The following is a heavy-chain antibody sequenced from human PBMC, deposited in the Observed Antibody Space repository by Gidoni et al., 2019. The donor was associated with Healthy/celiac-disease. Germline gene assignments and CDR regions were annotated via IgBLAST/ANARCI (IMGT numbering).Heavy chain of an antibody. D-gene: IGHD3-3*01. Sequence: EVQLVESGGGLIQPGGSLRLSCAASGFTVSSNYMSWVRQAPGKGLEWVSVIYSGGSTYYADSVKGRFTISRDNSKNTLYLQMNSLRAEDTAVYYCARGMGDFWSGLRVLNSYYYGMDVWGQGTTVTVSS. CDR3: ARGMGDFWSGLRVLNSYYYGMDV. CDR1: GFTVSSNY. CDR2: IYSGGST. J-gene: IGHJ6*02. V-gene: IGHV3-53*01.